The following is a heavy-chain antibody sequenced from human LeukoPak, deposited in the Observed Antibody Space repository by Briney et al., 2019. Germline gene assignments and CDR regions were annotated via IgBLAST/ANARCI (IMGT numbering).Heavy chain of an antibody. CDR1: GGSISSYY. CDR3: ARMFEH. Sequence: SETLSLTCTVSGGSISSYYWTWIRQPAAKGLEWIGRIYPSGNTEFNPSLKSRVTMSLDTSKNQFSLNLRSVTAADTAVYYCARMFEHWGQGILVTVSS. V-gene: IGHV4-4*07. CDR2: IYPSGNT. J-gene: IGHJ4*02.